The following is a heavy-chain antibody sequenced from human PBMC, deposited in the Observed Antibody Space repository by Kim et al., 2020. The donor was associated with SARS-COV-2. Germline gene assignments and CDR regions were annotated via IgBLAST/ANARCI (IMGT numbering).Heavy chain of an antibody. CDR2: ISSSGSTI. Sequence: GGSLRLSCAASGFTFSSYEMNWVRQAPGKGLEWVSYISSSGSTIYYADSVKGRFTISRDNAKNSLYLQMNSLRAEDTAVYYCASEYSSSWYGAFYYGMDVWGQGTTVTVSS. J-gene: IGHJ6*02. D-gene: IGHD6-13*01. V-gene: IGHV3-48*03. CDR1: GFTFSSYE. CDR3: ASEYSSSWYGAFYYGMDV.